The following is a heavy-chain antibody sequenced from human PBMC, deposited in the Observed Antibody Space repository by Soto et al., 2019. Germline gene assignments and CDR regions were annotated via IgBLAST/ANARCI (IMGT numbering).Heavy chain of an antibody. CDR3: ARFLYHYCAGSYYGYGLAS. Sequence: HPGRSVRISCAASGFTFSSYAMHWVRQAPGKGLEWVAVISYDGSNKYYADSVKGRFTTSRDNSKNTLYLQMNSLRAEDTAVYYCARFLYHYCAGSYYGYGLASRGQGTTVTVS. J-gene: IGHJ6*02. CDR2: ISYDGSNK. V-gene: IGHV3-30-3*01. D-gene: IGHD3-10*01. CDR1: GFTFSSYA.